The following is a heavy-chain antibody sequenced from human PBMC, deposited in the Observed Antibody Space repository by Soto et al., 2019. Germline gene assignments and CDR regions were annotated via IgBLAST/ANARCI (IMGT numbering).Heavy chain of an antibody. D-gene: IGHD2-2*01. CDR1: GNTFTGYY. J-gene: IGHJ6*02. CDR2: INPNSGGT. V-gene: IGHV1-2*02. CDR3: ASPYCSSTSCYYNTLDYYYYGMDV. Sequence: QVQLVQSGAEVKKPGAAVHVSCKSSGNTFTGYYMHWVRQAPGQGLEWIGWINPNSGGTNYAQKFQGRVTMTRDTSISTADTELSRLRSDDTAVYYCASPYCSSTSCYYNTLDYYYYGMDVWGQGTTVTVSS.